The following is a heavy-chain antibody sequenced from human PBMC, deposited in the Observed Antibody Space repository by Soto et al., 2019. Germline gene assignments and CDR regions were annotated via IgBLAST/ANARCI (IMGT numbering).Heavy chain of an antibody. CDR1: GFTFGNYW. J-gene: IGHJ6*03. V-gene: IGHV3-74*01. CDR3: ARGDCVGGTCYSLEGSFCYYMDV. Sequence: EVQLVESGGGLVQPGGSLRLSCAASGFTFGNYWMYWVRQAPGKGLVWVSRINSDGSVSSYADSVKGRLTISRDNVKNTLYLQMDSLRVEDTAVYYCARGDCVGGTCYSLEGSFCYYMDVWGKGTTVTVFS. CDR2: INSDGSVS. D-gene: IGHD2-15*01.